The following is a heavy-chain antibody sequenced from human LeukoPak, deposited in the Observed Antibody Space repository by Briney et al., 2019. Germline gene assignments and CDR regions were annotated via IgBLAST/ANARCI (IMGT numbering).Heavy chain of an antibody. Sequence: SETLSLICAVYGGSFSGYYWSWIRQPPGKGLEWIGEINHSGSTNYNPSLKSRVTISVDTSKNQFSLKLSSVTAADTAVYYCARGIDGYDPHFDYWGQGTLVTVSS. CDR3: ARGIDGYDPHFDY. D-gene: IGHD5-12*01. CDR1: GGSFSGYY. V-gene: IGHV4-34*01. CDR2: INHSGST. J-gene: IGHJ4*02.